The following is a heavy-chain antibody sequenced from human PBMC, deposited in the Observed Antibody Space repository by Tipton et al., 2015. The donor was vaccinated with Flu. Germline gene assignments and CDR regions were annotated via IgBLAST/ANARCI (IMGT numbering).Heavy chain of an antibody. CDR1: GFTFGDYA. J-gene: IGHJ3*01. D-gene: IGHD3-10*01. Sequence: SLRLSCTASGFTFGDYAMNWVRQAPGKGLECVGFIRSTAYGGTTEYAASVKDRFTISRDDSKSTAYLQMNSLQTEDTAVYFCTRASLYYIQDALDVWGHGTMVTVSS. V-gene: IGHV3-49*04. CDR2: IRSTAYGGTT. CDR3: TRASLYYIQDALDV.